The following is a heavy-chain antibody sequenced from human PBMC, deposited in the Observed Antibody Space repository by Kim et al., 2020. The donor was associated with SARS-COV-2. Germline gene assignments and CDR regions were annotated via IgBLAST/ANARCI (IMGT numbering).Heavy chain of an antibody. CDR2: IYSGDKT. CDR3: ATNLAAAGVV. V-gene: IGHV3-66*01. CDR1: GFTVSSNY. Sequence: GGSLRLSCAASGFTVSSNYMSWLRQAPGKGLEWLSVIYSGDKTYYVESVKGRSTISRDNSKNTLYLQMSSLRVEDTAVYYCATNLAAAGVVWGQGTLVTV. D-gene: IGHD6-13*01. J-gene: IGHJ4*02.